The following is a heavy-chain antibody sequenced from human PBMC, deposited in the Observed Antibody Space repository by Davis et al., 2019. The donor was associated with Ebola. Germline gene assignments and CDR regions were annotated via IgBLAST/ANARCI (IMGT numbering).Heavy chain of an antibody. D-gene: IGHD2-8*02. CDR2: IVVGSGDT. Sequence: SVTVSCKPSGFTFTRSAVQWVRQARGQRLESIGWIVVGSGDTNYAQKFQGRVTITRDMSTSSAYIELNSLASEDTAVYYCAEGGTGGADNWFDPWGQGTLVTVSS. J-gene: IGHJ5*02. CDR3: AEGGTGGADNWFDP. V-gene: IGHV1-58*01. CDR1: GFTFTRSA.